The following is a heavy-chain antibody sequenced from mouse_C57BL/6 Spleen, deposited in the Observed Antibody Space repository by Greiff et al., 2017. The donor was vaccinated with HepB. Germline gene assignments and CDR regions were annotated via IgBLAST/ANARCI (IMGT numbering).Heavy chain of an antibody. CDR2: IDPEDGET. J-gene: IGHJ4*01. CDR3: ARSLLLHPYAMDY. CDR1: GFNIKDYY. V-gene: IGHV14-2*01. Sequence: EVQRVESGAELVKPGASVKLSCTASGFNIKDYYMHWVKQRTEQGLEWIGRIDPEDGETKYAPKFQGKATITADTSSNTAYLQLSSLTSEDTAVYYCARSLLLHPYAMDYWGQGTSVTVSS. D-gene: IGHD2-1*01.